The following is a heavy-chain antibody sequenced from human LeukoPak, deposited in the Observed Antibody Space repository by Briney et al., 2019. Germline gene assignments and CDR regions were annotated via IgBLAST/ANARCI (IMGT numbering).Heavy chain of an antibody. CDR1: GFTFDDYA. D-gene: IGHD3-3*01. J-gene: IGHJ4*02. CDR3: AKDIGRFLEWLSLDY. Sequence: GGSLRLSCAASGFTFDDYAMHWVRQAPGKGREWVSLISGDGGSTYYADSVKGRFTISRDNSKNSLYLQMNSLRTEDTALYYCAKDIGRFLEWLSLDYWGQGTLVTVSS. V-gene: IGHV3-43*02. CDR2: ISGDGGST.